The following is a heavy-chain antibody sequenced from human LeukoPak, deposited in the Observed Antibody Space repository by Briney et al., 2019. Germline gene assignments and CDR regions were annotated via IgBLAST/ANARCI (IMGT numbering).Heavy chain of an antibody. CDR1: GGSISSGDYY. CDR2: IYYSGST. D-gene: IGHD7-27*01. CDR3: ARAGETGEFDY. Sequence: PSETLSLTCTVSGGSISSGDYYWSWIRQPPGKGLEWIGSIYYSGSTYYNPSLKSRVTISVDTSRNQFSLRLSSVTAADTAVYYCARAGETGEFDYWGQGTLVTVSS. J-gene: IGHJ4*02. V-gene: IGHV4-30-4*01.